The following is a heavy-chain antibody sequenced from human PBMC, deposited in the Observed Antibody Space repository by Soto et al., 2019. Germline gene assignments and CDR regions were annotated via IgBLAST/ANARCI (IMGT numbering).Heavy chain of an antibody. V-gene: IGHV3-21*01. D-gene: IGHD5-12*01. CDR1: GFIFSRYT. CDR2: ISSSSDYI. Sequence: EVQLVESGGGLVKPGGPLRLSCAASGFIFSRYTMNWVRQAPGKGLEWVSSISSSSDYIYYADSVKGRFTTSRDNAKTSLYLQMNSLRAEDTAVYYCARGIEMATPWGQGTLVTVSS. J-gene: IGHJ5*02. CDR3: ARGIEMATP.